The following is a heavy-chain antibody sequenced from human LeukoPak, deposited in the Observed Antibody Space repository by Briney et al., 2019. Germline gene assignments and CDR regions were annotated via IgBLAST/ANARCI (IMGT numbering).Heavy chain of an antibody. CDR3: ARDQESIVVVPAALFDY. Sequence: GRSLRLSCAASGFTFSSYGMHWVRQAPGKGLEWVAVISYDGSNKYYADSVKGRFTISRDNSKNTLYLQMNSLRAEDTAVYYCARDQESIVVVPAALFDYWGQGTLVTVSS. CDR1: GFTFSSYG. J-gene: IGHJ4*02. CDR2: ISYDGSNK. D-gene: IGHD2-2*01. V-gene: IGHV3-30*03.